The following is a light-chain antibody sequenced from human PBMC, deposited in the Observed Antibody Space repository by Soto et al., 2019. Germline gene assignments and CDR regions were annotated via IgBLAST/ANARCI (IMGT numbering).Light chain of an antibody. Sequence: EIVLTQSPGTLSLSRGERATLSCRASQSVSSRYLAWYQQKPGQAPRLLIYGTSSRATGISDRFRGSGSGTDFTLTISRLEPEDFAVYYCQQNDSSRSWTFGQGTKVDIK. CDR2: GTS. J-gene: IGKJ1*01. CDR1: QSVSSRY. CDR3: QQNDSSRSWT. V-gene: IGKV3-20*01.